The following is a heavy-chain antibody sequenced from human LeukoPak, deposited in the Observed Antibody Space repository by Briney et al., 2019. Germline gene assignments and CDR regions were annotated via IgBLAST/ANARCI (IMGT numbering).Heavy chain of an antibody. J-gene: IGHJ6*03. Sequence: ASVKVSCKASGYTFTSYGISWVRQAPGQGLEWMGWISAYNGNTNYAQKLQGRVTMTTDTSTSTAYMELGSLRSDDTAVYYCARDGRPEMSYYYYYYMDVWGKGTTVTVSS. CDR2: ISAYNGNT. V-gene: IGHV1-18*01. CDR1: GYTFTSYG. D-gene: IGHD5-24*01. CDR3: ARDGRPEMSYYYYYYMDV.